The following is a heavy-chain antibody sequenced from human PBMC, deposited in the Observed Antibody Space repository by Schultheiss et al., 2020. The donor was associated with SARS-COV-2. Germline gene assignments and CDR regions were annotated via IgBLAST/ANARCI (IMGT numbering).Heavy chain of an antibody. CDR2: IYYSGST. CDR1: GGSISSSSYY. Sequence: SETLSLTCTVSGGSISSSSYYWGWIRQPPGKGLEWIGSIYYSGSTNYNPSLKSRLTISVDTSKNHVSLKLSSVTAADTAVYYCARVGVANLGAFDYWGQGTLVTVSS. V-gene: IGHV4-39*07. J-gene: IGHJ4*02. CDR3: ARVGVANLGAFDY. D-gene: IGHD3-3*01.